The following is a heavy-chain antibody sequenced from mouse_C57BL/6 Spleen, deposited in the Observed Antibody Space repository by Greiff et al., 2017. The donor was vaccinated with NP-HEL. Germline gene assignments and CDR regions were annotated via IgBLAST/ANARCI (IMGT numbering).Heavy chain of an antibody. CDR1: GYAFSSSW. J-gene: IGHJ3*01. V-gene: IGHV1-82*01. D-gene: IGHD1-1*01. Sequence: VQLQQSGPELVKPGASVKISYKASGYAFSSSWMNWVKQRPGKGLEWIGRIYPGDGDTNYNGKFKGKATLTADKSSSTAYMQLSSLTSEDSAVYFCARSQDYYGSFAYWGQGTLVTVSA. CDR2: IYPGDGDT. CDR3: ARSQDYYGSFAY.